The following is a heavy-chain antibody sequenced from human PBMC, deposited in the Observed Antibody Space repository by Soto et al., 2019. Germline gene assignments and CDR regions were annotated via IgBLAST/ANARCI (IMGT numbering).Heavy chain of an antibody. V-gene: IGHV4-34*01. CDR2: INHVGGT. CDR3: VRIRYQLPSSVLWLDP. CDR1: GGFLSESY. J-gene: IGHJ5*02. Sequence: LSLTCAVYGGFLSESYWTWIRQPPGKGLEWIGEINHVGGTNYNPSLKSRVTMSVDTSQNQFSLRLISVTAADTAMYFCVRIRYQLPSSVLWLDPWGQGTPVTVYS. D-gene: IGHD3-16*01.